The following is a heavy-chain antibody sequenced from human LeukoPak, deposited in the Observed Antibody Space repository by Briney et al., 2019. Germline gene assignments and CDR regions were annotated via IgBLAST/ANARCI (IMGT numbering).Heavy chain of an antibody. V-gene: IGHV4-30-2*01. D-gene: IGHD6-13*01. Sequence: SETLSLTCAVSGGSISSGGYSWSWIRQPPGKGLEWIGYIYHSGSTYYNLSLKSRVTISVDRSKNQFSLKLSSVTAADTAVYYCARSSSWYVGWFDPWGQGTLVTVSS. CDR2: IYHSGST. CDR3: ARSSSWYVGWFDP. CDR1: GGSISSGGYS. J-gene: IGHJ5*02.